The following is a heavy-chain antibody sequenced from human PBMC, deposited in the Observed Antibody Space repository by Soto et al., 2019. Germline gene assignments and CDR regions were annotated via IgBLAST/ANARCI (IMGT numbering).Heavy chain of an antibody. J-gene: IGHJ4*02. CDR2: ISSTSSYT. CDR1: GFTFSSYA. CDR3: ARDLALAGNY. D-gene: IGHD6-19*01. V-gene: IGHV3-21*01. Sequence: PGGSLRLSCAASGFTFSSYAMNWVRQTQERGLEWVSSISSTSSYTHYADSVKGRFTISRDNATNSLFLQMNSLRAEDTAVYYCARDLALAGNYWGQGALVTVSS.